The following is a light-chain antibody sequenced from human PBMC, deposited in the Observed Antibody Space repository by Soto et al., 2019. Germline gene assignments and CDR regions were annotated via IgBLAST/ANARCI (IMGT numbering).Light chain of an antibody. CDR2: GAS. CDR1: QSVSSSS. J-gene: IGKJ2*01. V-gene: IGKV3-20*01. CDR3: QQYGSSMYT. Sequence: EIVLTQSPGTLSLSPGDRATLSCRASQSVSSSSLAWYQQKPGQAPRLLIYGASSRATGIPDRFSGSGSGTDFTLTISRLEPEDFAVYYCQQYGSSMYTFGQGTKLEIK.